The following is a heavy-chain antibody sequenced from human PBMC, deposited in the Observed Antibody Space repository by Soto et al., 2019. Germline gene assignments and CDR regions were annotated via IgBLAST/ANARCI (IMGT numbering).Heavy chain of an antibody. Sequence: SETLSLTCAVYGGSFSGYYWTWIRRPPGKGLEWIGEIYRTGSTNYNPSLKSRVTISLDKSENQFSLKVTSLTAADTAVYYCASRDPGTSVDYWGQGTLVSVSS. D-gene: IGHD1-7*01. CDR3: ASRDPGTSVDY. J-gene: IGHJ4*02. V-gene: IGHV4-34*01. CDR2: IYRTGST. CDR1: GGSFSGYY.